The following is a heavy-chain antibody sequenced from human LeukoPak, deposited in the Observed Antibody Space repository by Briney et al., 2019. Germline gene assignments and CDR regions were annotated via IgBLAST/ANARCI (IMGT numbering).Heavy chain of an antibody. CDR1: GFTFINYS. CDR3: AKVGTNFLRYHFDS. D-gene: IGHD1-1*01. Sequence: PGGSLRLSCAASGFTFINYSMNWVRQAPGKGLEWVSSISGSSTYIYYADSLKGRFTISRDNAKNSLYLQMNSLSAEDTAVYYCAKVGTNFLRYHFDSWGRGTLVTVSS. CDR2: ISGSSTYI. V-gene: IGHV3-21*01. J-gene: IGHJ4*02.